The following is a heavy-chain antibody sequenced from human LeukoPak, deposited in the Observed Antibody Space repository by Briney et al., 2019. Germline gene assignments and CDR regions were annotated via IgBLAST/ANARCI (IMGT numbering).Heavy chain of an antibody. J-gene: IGHJ4*02. CDR3: ARDRRYDILTGPRFDY. CDR2: IYYSGST. D-gene: IGHD3-9*01. Sequence: SETLSLTCTVSGGSISSYYWSWIRQPPGKGLEWIGYIYYSGSTNYNPSLKSRVTISVDTSENQFSLKLSSVTAADTAVYYCARDRRYDILTGPRFDYWGQGTLVTVSS. V-gene: IGHV4-59*01. CDR1: GGSISSYY.